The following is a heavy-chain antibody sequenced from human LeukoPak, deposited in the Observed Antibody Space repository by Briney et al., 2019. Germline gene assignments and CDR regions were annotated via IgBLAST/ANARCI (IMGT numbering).Heavy chain of an antibody. CDR2: IYYSGST. V-gene: IGHV4-59*01. Sequence: SETLSLTCTVSGGSISSYYWSWIRQPPGKGLEWIGDIYYSGSTNYNPSLKSRVTISLATSQNQFSLKLRSVTAADTAVYYCARAPYNWNDRFWFAPWGQPTLVTVYS. CDR3: ARAPYNWNDRFWFAP. D-gene: IGHD1-1*01. CDR1: GGSISSYY. J-gene: IGHJ5*02.